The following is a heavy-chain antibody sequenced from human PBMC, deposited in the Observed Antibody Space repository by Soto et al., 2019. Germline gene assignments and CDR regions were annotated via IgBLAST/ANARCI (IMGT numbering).Heavy chain of an antibody. CDR3: ARESPVLSWYFDL. Sequence: QVQLVESGGGVVQPGGSLRLSCAAPGFTLSDYPMNWVRQAPGKGLEWVALISYDGSKKYYADSVRGRFTISRDNSKNTLYLQMSSLTTEDTSVYYCARESPVLSWYFDLWGRGTLVTASS. CDR1: GFTLSDYP. V-gene: IGHV3-30-3*01. CDR2: ISYDGSKK. J-gene: IGHJ2*01.